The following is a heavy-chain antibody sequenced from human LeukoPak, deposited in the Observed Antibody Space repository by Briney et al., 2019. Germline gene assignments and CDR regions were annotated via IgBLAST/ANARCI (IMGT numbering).Heavy chain of an antibody. Sequence: PGGSLRLSCAASGFTFSSYAMSWVRQAPGKGLEWVSAISGSGGSTYYADSVKGRFTISRDNSKNTLYLQMNSLRAEDTAVYYCAAPLDAPGTTYYFDYWGQGTLVTVSS. J-gene: IGHJ4*02. D-gene: IGHD1-1*01. CDR3: AAPLDAPGTTYYFDY. CDR2: ISGSGGST. CDR1: GFTFSSYA. V-gene: IGHV3-23*01.